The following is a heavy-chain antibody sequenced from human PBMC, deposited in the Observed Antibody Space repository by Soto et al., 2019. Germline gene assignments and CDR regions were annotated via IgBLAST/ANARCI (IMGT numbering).Heavy chain of an antibody. CDR1: GGSISNAAYS. Sequence: SETLSLTCTVSGGSISNAAYSWSWIRQPPGKGLEWIGYIYPSGMPFYNPSLRSRVTISIDRSNDQFSLNLKSVTAADTAVYYCARERGGYGLFDSWGQGTLVTVS. D-gene: IGHD5-18*01. V-gene: IGHV4-30-2*01. J-gene: IGHJ4*02. CDR2: IYPSGMP. CDR3: ARERGGYGLFDS.